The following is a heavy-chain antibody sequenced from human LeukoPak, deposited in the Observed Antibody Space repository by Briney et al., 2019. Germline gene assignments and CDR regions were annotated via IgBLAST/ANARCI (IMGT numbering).Heavy chain of an antibody. CDR1: GFTFSSYG. CDR2: INQDGSVK. J-gene: IGHJ4*02. Sequence: GGSLRLSCAASGFTFSSYGMHWVRQAPGKGLEWVASINQDGSVKHYMDSVKGRFTISRDNSNNSLFLQMNSLRAEDTAVYYCAKLLGDATTFDYWGQGTLVTVSS. D-gene: IGHD3-16*01. V-gene: IGHV3-7*01. CDR3: AKLLGDATTFDY.